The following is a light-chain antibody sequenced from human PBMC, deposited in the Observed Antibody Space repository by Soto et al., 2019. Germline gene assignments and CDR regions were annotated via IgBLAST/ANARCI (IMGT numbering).Light chain of an antibody. CDR3: QKYNSAPLT. CDR1: QGISNF. CDR2: AAS. J-gene: IGKJ4*01. V-gene: IGKV1-27*01. Sequence: DIQMTQSPSSLSASVGARVTITCRASQGISNFLAGYQQKPGRVPELLIYAASTLQSGGSSRFSGSGSGTDFTLTISSRQPEDVAPYYCQKYNSAPLTFGGGTKVEIK.